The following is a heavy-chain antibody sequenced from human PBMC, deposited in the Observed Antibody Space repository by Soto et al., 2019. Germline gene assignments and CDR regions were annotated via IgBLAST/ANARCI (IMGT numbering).Heavy chain of an antibody. CDR1: GYTFTSYG. CDR3: AREGMTTVTTHAFDI. J-gene: IGHJ3*02. CDR2: ISAYNGNT. D-gene: IGHD4-17*01. V-gene: IGHV1-18*01. Sequence: GASVKVSCKASGYTFTSYGISWVRQAPGQGLEWMGWISAYNGNTNYAQKLQGRVTMTTDTSTSTAYMELRSLRSDDTAVYYCAREGMTTVTTHAFDIWGQGTMVTVSS.